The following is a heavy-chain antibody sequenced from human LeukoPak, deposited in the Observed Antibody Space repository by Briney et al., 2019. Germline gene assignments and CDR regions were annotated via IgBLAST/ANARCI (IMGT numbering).Heavy chain of an antibody. D-gene: IGHD2-2*01. Sequence: GGSLRLSCAASGLTFSDAWMTWVRQAPGKGLEWVGRIKSQTDGGTIDYAAPVKGRFIISRDDSKNTLYLQMSSLTTEDTAVYYCTTAVTPVYARFDYWGQGTLVTASS. J-gene: IGHJ4*02. CDR1: GLTFSDAW. V-gene: IGHV3-15*01. CDR2: IKSQTDGGTI. CDR3: TTAVTPVYARFDY.